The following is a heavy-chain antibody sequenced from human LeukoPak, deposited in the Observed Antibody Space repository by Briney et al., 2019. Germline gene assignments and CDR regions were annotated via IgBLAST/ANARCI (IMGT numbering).Heavy chain of an antibody. Sequence: PGGSLRLSCAASGFTFSSYAMSWVRQAPGKGVEWVSAISGSGGSTYYADSVKGRFTISRDNSKNTLYLQMSSLRAEDTAVYYCAKSNRALWSGYYKGGRYYYYGMDVWGQGTTVTVSS. CDR3: AKSNRALWSGYYKGGRYYYYGMDV. CDR1: GFTFSSYA. J-gene: IGHJ6*02. V-gene: IGHV3-23*01. CDR2: ISGSGGST. D-gene: IGHD3-3*01.